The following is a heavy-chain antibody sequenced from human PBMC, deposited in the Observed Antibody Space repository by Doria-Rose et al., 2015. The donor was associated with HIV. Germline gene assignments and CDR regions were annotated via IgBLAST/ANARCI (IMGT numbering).Heavy chain of an antibody. D-gene: IGHD6-13*01. Sequence: QVTLKESGPVLVKPTETLTLTCTVSGVSLSSPGMGVSWIRQPPGEALEWLANIFSDDERSYKTSLKSRLTIARSTSNSQVVLTMTDMDPVDTATYYCARIKSSRWYHKYYFDFWGQGTLVIVSA. CDR1: GVSLSSPGMG. CDR2: IFSDDER. CDR3: ARIKSSRWYHKYYFDF. J-gene: IGHJ4*02. V-gene: IGHV2-26*01.